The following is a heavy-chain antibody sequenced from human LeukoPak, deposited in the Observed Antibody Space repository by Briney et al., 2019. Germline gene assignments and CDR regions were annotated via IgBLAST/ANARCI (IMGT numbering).Heavy chain of an antibody. D-gene: IGHD5-24*01. J-gene: IGHJ4*02. CDR3: ARWLQFSYFDY. Sequence: WVRQAPGKGLEWIGSIYYSGSTYYNPSLKSRVTISVDTSKNQFSLKLSSVTAADTAVYYCARWLQFSYFDYWGQGTLVTVSS. CDR2: IYYSGST. V-gene: IGHV4-39*01.